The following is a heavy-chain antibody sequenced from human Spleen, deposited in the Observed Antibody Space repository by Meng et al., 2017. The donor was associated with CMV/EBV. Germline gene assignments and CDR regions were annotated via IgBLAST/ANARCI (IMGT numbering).Heavy chain of an antibody. D-gene: IGHD2-2*01. CDR2: ISSSRSYI. V-gene: IGHV3-21*01. CDR3: ARDPGYCSSSSCYGDAFDI. CDR1: GFTFSSYS. J-gene: IGHJ3*02. Sequence: GESLKISCAASGFTFSSYSMNWVRQAPGKGLEWVSSISSSRSYIYHADSVKGRFTISRDNAKNSLSLQMNSLRAEDTAVYYCARDPGYCSSSSCYGDAFDIWGQGTMVTVSS.